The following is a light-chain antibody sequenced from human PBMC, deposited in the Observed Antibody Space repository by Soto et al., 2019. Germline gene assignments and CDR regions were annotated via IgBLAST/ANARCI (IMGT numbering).Light chain of an antibody. CDR1: QRISSGH. CDR3: QYYDRPPT. CDR2: GGS. V-gene: IGKV3-20*01. J-gene: IGKJ5*01. Sequence: EIVLTQSPGTLSLSPGERATLSCRASQRISSGHLAWYQQKPGQAPRLLIYGGSSRATGIPDRFSGSGSGKDFTLTISRLEPENFAVYSCQYYDRPPTFGPGTRLDIK.